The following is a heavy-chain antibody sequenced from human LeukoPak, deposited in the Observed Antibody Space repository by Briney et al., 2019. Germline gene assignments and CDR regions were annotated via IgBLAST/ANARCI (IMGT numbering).Heavy chain of an antibody. CDR2: ISSSSSYI. D-gene: IGHD1-1*01. CDR3: ARDAAYNRFDH. CDR1: GFTFSSYN. J-gene: IGHJ4*02. Sequence: PGGSLRLSCAASGFTFSSYNMNWVRQAPGKGLEWVSSISSSSSYIYYADSVKGRFTISRDNAKNSLYLQMNSLTAEDTAVYYCARDAAYNRFDHWGQGALVTVSS. V-gene: IGHV3-21*01.